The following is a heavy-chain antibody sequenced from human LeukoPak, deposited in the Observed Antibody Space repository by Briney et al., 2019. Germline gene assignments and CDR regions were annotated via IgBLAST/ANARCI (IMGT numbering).Heavy chain of an antibody. J-gene: IGHJ5*02. CDR2: IYYSGST. V-gene: IGHV4-59*01. CDR1: GGSISSYY. D-gene: IGHD3-22*01. Sequence: PSETLSLTCTVSGGSISSYYWSWIRQPPGKGLEWVGSIYYSGSTNYNPSLKSRVTISVDTSKNQFSLKLNSVTAADTAVYYCAREGADDNSGYYWLDPWGQGTLVIVSS. CDR3: AREGADDNSGYYWLDP.